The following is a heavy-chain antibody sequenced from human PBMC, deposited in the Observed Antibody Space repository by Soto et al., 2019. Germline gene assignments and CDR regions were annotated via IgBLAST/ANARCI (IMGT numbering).Heavy chain of an antibody. CDR2: LYYSGNT. D-gene: IGHD6-13*01. V-gene: IGHV4-39*01. CDR3: ARGVTNSWYYFDY. CDR1: GGSISSSTYY. J-gene: IGHJ4*02. Sequence: QLQLQESGPGLVKPLETLSLTCTVSGGSISSSTYYWGWIRQPPGKGLDWIGNLYYSGNTYYAPSLKRRVTISVDSSKNQFSLSLNSVTTADTAVYYCARGVTNSWYYFDYWGQGTLVTVSS.